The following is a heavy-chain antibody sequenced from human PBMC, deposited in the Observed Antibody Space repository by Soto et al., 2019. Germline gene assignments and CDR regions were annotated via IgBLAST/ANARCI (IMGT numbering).Heavy chain of an antibody. CDR2: IYHSGST. Sequence: SETLSLTCAVSGGSISSSNWWSWVRQPPGKGLEWIGEIYHSGSTNYNPSLKSRVTISVDTSKNQFSLKLSSVTAADTAVYYCARFRTYYYYMDVWGKGTTVTVSS. V-gene: IGHV4-4*02. CDR3: ARFRTYYYYMDV. CDR1: GGSISSSNW. J-gene: IGHJ6*03.